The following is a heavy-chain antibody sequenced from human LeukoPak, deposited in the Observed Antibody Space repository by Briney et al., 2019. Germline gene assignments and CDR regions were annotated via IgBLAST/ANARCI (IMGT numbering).Heavy chain of an antibody. D-gene: IGHD3-22*01. CDR1: GFTFSNYA. V-gene: IGHV3-23*01. Sequence: GGSLRLSCAASGFTFSNYAMSWVRQAPAKGLEWVSVISGSGGSTYYADSVQGRFTISRDNSNNTLYLQMNSLRAEDTAVYYCAKRGYDTSGYYGYFDYWAQGTLVTVSS. CDR2: ISGSGGST. J-gene: IGHJ4*02. CDR3: AKRGYDTSGYYGYFDY.